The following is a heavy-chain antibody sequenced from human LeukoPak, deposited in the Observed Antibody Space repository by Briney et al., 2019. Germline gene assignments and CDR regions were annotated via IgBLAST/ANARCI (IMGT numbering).Heavy chain of an antibody. V-gene: IGHV3-21*01. CDR3: AREGLGSGSYFRPPRAGFDY. CDR2: ISSSSSYI. CDR1: GFTFSSYS. Sequence: GGSLRLSCAASGFTFSSYSMNWVRQAPGKGLEWVSSISSSSSYIYYADSVKGRFTISRDNAKNSLYLQMNSLRAEDTAVYYCAREGLGSGSYFRPPRAGFDYWGQRTLVTVSS. J-gene: IGHJ4*02. D-gene: IGHD1-26*01.